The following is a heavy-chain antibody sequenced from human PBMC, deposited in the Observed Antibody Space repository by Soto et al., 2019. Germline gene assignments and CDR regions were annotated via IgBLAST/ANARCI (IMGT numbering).Heavy chain of an antibody. CDR2: ISSSSSYI. Sequence: GGSLRLSCVASGFTFSSYSMNWVRQAPGKGLEWVSSISSSSSYIYYADSVKGRFTISRDNAKNSLYLQMNSLRAEDTAVYYCARDLYSSQYDAFDIWGQGTMVTVSS. J-gene: IGHJ3*02. CDR3: ARDLYSSQYDAFDI. V-gene: IGHV3-21*01. CDR1: GFTFSSYS. D-gene: IGHD6-19*01.